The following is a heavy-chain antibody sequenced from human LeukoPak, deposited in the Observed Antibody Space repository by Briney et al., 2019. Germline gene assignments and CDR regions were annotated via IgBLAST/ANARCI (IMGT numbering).Heavy chain of an antibody. J-gene: IGHJ4*02. CDR3: ARGRRFSSWGY. CDR2: INHSGST. Sequence: PSETPSLTCAVYGGSFSGYYWSWIRQPPGKGLEWIGEINHSGSTNYNPSLKSRVTISVDTSKNQFSLKLSSVTAADTAIYYCARGRRFSSWGYWGQGTLVTVSS. D-gene: IGHD6-13*01. CDR1: GGSFSGYY. V-gene: IGHV4-34*01.